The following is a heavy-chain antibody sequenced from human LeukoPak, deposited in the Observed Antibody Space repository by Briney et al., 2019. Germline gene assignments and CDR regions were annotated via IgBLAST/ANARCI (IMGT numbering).Heavy chain of an antibody. CDR2: VYNSGDT. V-gene: IGHV4-59*08. CDR3: ARLGAHYGDYGG. J-gene: IGHJ4*02. Sequence: PSETLSLTCTVSGGSTSSDYWSWVRQSPGKGLEWVGYVYNSGDTGKNPSLRSRVTILLDTSKNQSSLNLTSVSSADTAVYYCARLGAHYGDYGGWGQGNLVTVSS. CDR1: GGSTSSDY. D-gene: IGHD4-17*01.